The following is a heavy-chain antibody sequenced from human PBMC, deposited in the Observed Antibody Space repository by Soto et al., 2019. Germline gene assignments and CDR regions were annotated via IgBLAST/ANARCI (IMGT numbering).Heavy chain of an antibody. J-gene: IGHJ5*02. CDR3: ARDRDYYDSSGYYYSWFDP. D-gene: IGHD3-22*01. Sequence: SETLSLTCSLYSGSLSGYYWSWIRQPPGKGLEWIGYIYYSGSTNYNPSLKSRVTISVDTSKNQFSLKLSSVTAADTAVYYCARDRDYYDSSGYYYSWFDPWGQGTLVTVSS. CDR1: SGSLSGYY. V-gene: IGHV4-59*01. CDR2: IYYSGST.